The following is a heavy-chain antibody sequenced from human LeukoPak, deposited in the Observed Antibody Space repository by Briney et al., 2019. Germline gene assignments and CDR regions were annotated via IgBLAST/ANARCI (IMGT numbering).Heavy chain of an antibody. CDR2: INPNSGGT. CDR1: GYTFTCYY. D-gene: IGHD3-16*01. J-gene: IGHJ4*02. CDR3: AYPLWPVDY. V-gene: IGHV1-2*02. Sequence: ASVKVSCKASGYTFTCYYMHWVRQAPGQGLEWMGWINPNSGGTNYAQKFQGRVTMTRDTAISTAYMELSRLRSDETAVYYCAYPLWPVDYWGQGTLVTVSS.